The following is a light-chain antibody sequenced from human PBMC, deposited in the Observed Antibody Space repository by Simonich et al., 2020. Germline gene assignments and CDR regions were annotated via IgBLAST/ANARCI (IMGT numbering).Light chain of an antibody. V-gene: IGLV2-14*03. CDR2: DGR. CDR3: SSYTSSSTRV. J-gene: IGLJ3*02. CDR1: SSAVGGYNY. Sequence: QSALTQPASVSGSPGQSITISCTGTSSAVGGYNYVSWYQQHPGKAPKLMIYDGRNRPSGVSNRFSGSKSGNTATLTISGLQAEDEADYYCSSYTSSSTRVFGGGTKLTVL.